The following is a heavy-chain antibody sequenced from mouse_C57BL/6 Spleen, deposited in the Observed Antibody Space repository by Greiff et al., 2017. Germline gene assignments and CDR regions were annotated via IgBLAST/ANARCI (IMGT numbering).Heavy chain of an antibody. Sequence: EVKLMESGPGLVKPSQSLSLTCSVTGYSITSGYYWNWIRQFPGNKLEWMGYISYDGSNNYNPSLKNRISITRDTSKNQFFLKLNSVTTEDTATYYCARDPGYGGYYFDYWGQGTTLTVSS. CDR1: GYSITSGYY. D-gene: IGHD3-2*02. V-gene: IGHV3-6*01. J-gene: IGHJ2*01. CDR3: ARDPGYGGYYFDY. CDR2: ISYDGSN.